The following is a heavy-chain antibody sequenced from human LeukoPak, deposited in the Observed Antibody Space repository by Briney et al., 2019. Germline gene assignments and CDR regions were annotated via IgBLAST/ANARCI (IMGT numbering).Heavy chain of an antibody. CDR2: IKKDGSEK. J-gene: IGHJ6*04. CDR3: XXXAXVXPGGLLL. CDR1: GFTSSAFW. V-gene: IGHV3-7*01. D-gene: IGHD2-15*01. Sequence: GGSLRLSCVASGFTSSAFWMSWVRRPPGKGLEWVANIKKDGSEKEYVDSVEGRFSIFRDNAKNSVYVKMNSLRAEDAAGVYXXXXAXVXPGGLLLWGKGATVIVSS.